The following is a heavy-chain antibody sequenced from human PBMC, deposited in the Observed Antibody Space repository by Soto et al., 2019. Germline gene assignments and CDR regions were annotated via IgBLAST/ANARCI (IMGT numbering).Heavy chain of an antibody. CDR1: GGSISRYY. V-gene: IGHV4-59*01. CDR2: MYNTGST. CDR3: ARDLWGYCGTDCYPLDV. J-gene: IGHJ6*02. Sequence: SETLSLTCTVSGGSISRYYWSWIRQPPGKGLEWIGYMYNTGSTVYNPSFKSRVTISVDTSKNQFSLKLNSVTAADTAVYYCARDLWGYCGTDCYPLDVWGQGTMVTVSS. D-gene: IGHD2-21*02.